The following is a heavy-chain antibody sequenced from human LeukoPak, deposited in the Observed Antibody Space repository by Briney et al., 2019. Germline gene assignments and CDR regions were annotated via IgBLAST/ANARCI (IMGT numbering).Heavy chain of an antibody. CDR2: ISGSGGST. Sequence: GGSLRLSCAASGFTFSSYAMSWVRQAPGKGLEWVSAISGSGGSTYYADSVKGRFPISRDNSKNTLYLQMNSLRAEDTAVYYCAKDNSRALYYYGSGSLFHWGQGTLVTVSS. V-gene: IGHV3-23*01. CDR1: GFTFSSYA. CDR3: AKDNSRALYYYGSGSLFH. J-gene: IGHJ4*02. D-gene: IGHD3-10*01.